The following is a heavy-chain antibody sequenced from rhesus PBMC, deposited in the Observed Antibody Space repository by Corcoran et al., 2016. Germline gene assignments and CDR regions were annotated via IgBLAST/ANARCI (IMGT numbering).Heavy chain of an antibody. J-gene: IGHJ4*01. CDR3: GSTDCSSSDCSSGDF. CDR1: GGSIRSHHW. CDR2: FHGTGGGT. D-gene: IGHD2-15*01. Sequence: QVQLQESGPAVVKPSETLSLTCAVSGGSIRSHHWWSWIRQSPGKGREWIGGFHGTGGGTEYNPVLKSRVSISTDTPKNQLSLKVTSVTAADTAVYYCGSTDCSSSDCSSGDFWGQGVLVTVSS. V-gene: IGHV4-93*01.